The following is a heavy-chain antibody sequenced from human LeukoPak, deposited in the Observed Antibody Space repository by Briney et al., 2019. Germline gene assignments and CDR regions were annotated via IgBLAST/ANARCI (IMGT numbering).Heavy chain of an antibody. V-gene: IGHV3-21*01. J-gene: IGHJ2*01. CDR1: GFTLSSYS. Sequence: GGSLRLSCAASGFTLSSYSMNWVRQAPGKGLEWVSSITSSGSYIYYADSVKGRFTISRDNAKNSLYLQMNSLRAEDTAVYYCATDRLGSYWYFDIWGRGTLVTVSS. CDR3: ATDRLGSYWYFDI. D-gene: IGHD3-9*01. CDR2: ITSSGSYI.